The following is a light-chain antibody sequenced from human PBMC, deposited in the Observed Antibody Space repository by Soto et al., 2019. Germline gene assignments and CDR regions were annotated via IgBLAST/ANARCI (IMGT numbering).Light chain of an antibody. CDR1: RSVSSRY. Sequence: EIVLTQSPGTLSLSPGEGATLSCRASRSVSSRYLAWYQQKPGQAPRLLIYGASSRATGIPDRFSGSGSGTDVTLTISRLEPEDFAVYHCHQYGYSPNTFGQGTKLEIK. J-gene: IGKJ2*01. CDR3: HQYGYSPNT. V-gene: IGKV3-20*01. CDR2: GAS.